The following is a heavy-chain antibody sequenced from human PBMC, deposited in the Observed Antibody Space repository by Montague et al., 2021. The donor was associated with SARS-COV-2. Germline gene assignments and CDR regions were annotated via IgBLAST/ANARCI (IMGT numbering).Heavy chain of an antibody. V-gene: IGHV4-34*01. D-gene: IGHD1-20*01. Sequence: SETLSFTCAVYGGSLSGYYWSWIRQPPGEGLEWIGEINHSGSTNYNPSLKSRVTISLDTSKNQFSLKLSSVTAADTAVYYCARGRRRYNWRDETSYYYGMDVWGQGTTVTVSS. J-gene: IGHJ6*02. CDR2: INHSGST. CDR1: GGSLSGYY. CDR3: ARGRRRYNWRDETSYYYGMDV.